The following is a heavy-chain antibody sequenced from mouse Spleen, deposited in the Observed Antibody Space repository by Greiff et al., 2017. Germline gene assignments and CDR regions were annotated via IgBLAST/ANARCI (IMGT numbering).Heavy chain of an antibody. D-gene: IGHD1-1*01. J-gene: IGHJ1*03. V-gene: IGHV1-69*01. CDR2: IDPSDSYT. CDR1: GYTFTSYW. Sequence: VQLQESGAELVMPGASVKLSCKASGYTFTSYWMHWVKQRPGQGLEWIGEIDPSDSYTNYNQKFKGKATLTVDKSSSTAYMQLSSLTSEDSAVYYCARSTYGSSPYWYFDVWGTGTTVTVSS. CDR3: ARSTYGSSPYWYFDV.